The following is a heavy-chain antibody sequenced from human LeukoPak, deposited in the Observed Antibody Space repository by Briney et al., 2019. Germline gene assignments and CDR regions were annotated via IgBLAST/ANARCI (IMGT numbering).Heavy chain of an antibody. CDR2: ISAYNGNT. CDR3: AREYYDSSAFPSSDY. V-gene: IGHV1-18*01. Sequence: ASVKVSCKASGYTFTSYGISWVRQAPGQGLERMGWISAYNGNTNYAQKLQGRVTMTTDTSTSTAYMELRSLRSDDTAVYYCAREYYDSSAFPSSDYWGQGTLVTVSS. CDR1: GYTFTSYG. D-gene: IGHD3-22*01. J-gene: IGHJ4*02.